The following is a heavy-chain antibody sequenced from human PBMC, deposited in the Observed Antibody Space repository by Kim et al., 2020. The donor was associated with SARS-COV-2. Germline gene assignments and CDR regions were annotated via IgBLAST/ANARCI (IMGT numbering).Heavy chain of an antibody. Sequence: GGSLRLSCAASGFTFSDYGMTWVRQPPGKGLEWVSTISGSGVTTYYADSVKGRFTISRDNAKNTVYLQMNNLRAGDAAVYYCAKQVGAEAPSGFDNWGQGTPVTVSS. J-gene: IGHJ4*02. V-gene: IGHV3-23*01. CDR2: ISGSGVTT. CDR3: AKQVGAEAPSGFDN. CDR1: GFTFSDYG. D-gene: IGHD3-3*01.